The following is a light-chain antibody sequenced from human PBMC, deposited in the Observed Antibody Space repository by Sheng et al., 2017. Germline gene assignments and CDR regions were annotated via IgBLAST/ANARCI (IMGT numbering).Light chain of an antibody. V-gene: IGKV1-39*01. J-gene: IGKJ3*01. CDR3: QQSYSTPLT. CDR1: QSISSY. Sequence: DIQMTQSPSSLSASVGDRVTITCRASQSISSYLNWYQQKPGKAPKLLIYAASSLQSGVPSRFSGSGSGTDFTLTISSLQPEDFATYYCQQSYSTPLTFGPRT. CDR2: AAS.